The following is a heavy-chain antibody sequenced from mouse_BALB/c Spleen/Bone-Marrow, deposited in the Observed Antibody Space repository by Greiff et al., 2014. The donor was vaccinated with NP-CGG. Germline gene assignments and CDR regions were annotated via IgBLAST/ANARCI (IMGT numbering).Heavy chain of an antibody. D-gene: IGHD4-1*01. J-gene: IGHJ2*01. CDR1: GFTFSGYA. Sequence: EVKLMESGGGLVKPGGSLKLSCAASGFTFSGYAMSWVRQTPEKRLEWVATISSGGSYTYYPDSVKGRFTISRDNAKNTLYLQMSSLRSEDTAMYYCASLTGRDYWGQGTTLTVPA. V-gene: IGHV5-9-3*01. CDR3: ASLTGRDY. CDR2: ISSGGSYT.